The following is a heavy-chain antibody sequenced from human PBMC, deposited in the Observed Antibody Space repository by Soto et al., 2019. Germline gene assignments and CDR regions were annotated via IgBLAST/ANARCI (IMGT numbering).Heavy chain of an antibody. D-gene: IGHD4-17*01. J-gene: IGHJ6*01. Sequence: QVQLVQSGAEVKKPGSSVKVSCRASGGHFDRFALSWLRQAHGQGLEWLGGIITFLSATTYAQKFQGRVTITSDESASTRYLALRSLTSYYTAFDYCARGEDDYGDFGSMDVW. CDR1: GGHFDRFA. CDR3: ARGEDDYGDFGSMDV. V-gene: IGHV1-69*01. CDR2: IITFLSAT.